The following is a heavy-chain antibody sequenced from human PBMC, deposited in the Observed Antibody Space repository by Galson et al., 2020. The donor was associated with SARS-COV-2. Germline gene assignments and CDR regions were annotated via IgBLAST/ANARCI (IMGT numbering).Heavy chain of an antibody. CDR3: ARLGDMATTPASYFYYGLDV. J-gene: IGHJ6*02. CDR1: GFPFISYS. V-gene: IGHV3-21*01. CDR2: ISSGSTYI. D-gene: IGHD3-16*01. Sequence: GGSLRLSCAASGFPFISYSMMWVRQAPGKGLEWVSSISSGSTYIYYADSVKVRFTMSRDNAKNSLYLQMSSLRVEDTAVYYCARLGDMATTPASYFYYGLDVWGQGTTVTVSS.